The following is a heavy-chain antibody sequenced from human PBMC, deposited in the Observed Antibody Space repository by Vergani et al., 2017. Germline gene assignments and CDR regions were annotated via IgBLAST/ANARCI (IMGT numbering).Heavy chain of an antibody. D-gene: IGHD3-10*01. CDR2: INHSGST. CDR1: GGSFSGYY. CDR3: ARLVYLWFGELFRYYYGMDV. Sequence: QVQLQQWGAGLLKPSETLSLTCAVYGGSFSGYYWSWIRQPPGKGLEWIGEINHSGSTNYNPSLKSRVTISVDTSKNQFSLKLSSVTAADTAVYYCARLVYLWFGELFRYYYGMDVWGQGTTVTVSS. V-gene: IGHV4-34*01. J-gene: IGHJ6*02.